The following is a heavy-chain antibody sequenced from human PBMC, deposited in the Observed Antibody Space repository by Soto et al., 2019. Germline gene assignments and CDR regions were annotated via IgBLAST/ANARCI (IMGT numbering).Heavy chain of an antibody. CDR1: GGTFSRSA. Sequence: QVQLVQSGAEVKKPGSSVKVSCKASGGTFSRSAINWVRQAPGQGLEWMGGIIPVFGKANYAQKFQGRVTITADESTSTGYMELRGLTSEDRAVYYCARDGTLYDSSAYYYVYWGQGTLVTVSS. CDR3: ARDGTLYDSSAYYYVY. CDR2: IIPVFGKA. D-gene: IGHD3-22*01. V-gene: IGHV1-69*01. J-gene: IGHJ4*02.